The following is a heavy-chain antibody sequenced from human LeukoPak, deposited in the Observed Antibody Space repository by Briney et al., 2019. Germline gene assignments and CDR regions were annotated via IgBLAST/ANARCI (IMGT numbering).Heavy chain of an antibody. CDR1: GFTFSSYS. D-gene: IGHD3-22*01. J-gene: IGHJ3*02. CDR3: AKDIGYDSSVPDAFDI. Sequence: GGSLRLSCAASGFTFSSYSMNWVRQAPGKGLEWVSSISSSSSYIYYADSVKGRFTISRDNAKNSLYLQMNSLRAEDTALYYCAKDIGYDSSVPDAFDIWGQGTMVTVSS. CDR2: ISSSSSYI. V-gene: IGHV3-21*04.